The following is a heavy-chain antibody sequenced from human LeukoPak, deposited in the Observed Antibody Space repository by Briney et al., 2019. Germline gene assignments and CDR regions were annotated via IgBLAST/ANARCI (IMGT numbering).Heavy chain of an antibody. D-gene: IGHD2-2*01. J-gene: IGHJ4*02. V-gene: IGHV4-59*01. CDR1: GGSISSYY. CDR2: IYNSGST. Sequence: PSETLSLTCTVSGGSISSYYWSWIRQPPGKGLEWIGCIYNSGSTNYNPSLKSRVTISVDTSKNQFSLKLNSVTAADTAVYYCDLERYCTSTSCGNNFDYWGQGTLVTVSS. CDR3: DLERYCTSTSCGNNFDY.